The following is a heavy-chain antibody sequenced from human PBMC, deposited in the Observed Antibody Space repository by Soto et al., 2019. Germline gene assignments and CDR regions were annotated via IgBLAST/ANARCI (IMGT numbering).Heavy chain of an antibody. J-gene: IGHJ5*02. CDR1: GGSFSGYY. Sequence: QVQLQQWGAGLLKPSETLSLTCAVYGGSFSGYYWSWIRQPPGKGLEWIGEINHSGSTNYNPSLKSRVTISVDTSKNQFSLKLSSVTAADTAVYYCARGGITATVYWFAYNWFDPWGQGTLVTVSS. CDR3: ARGGITATVYWFAYNWFDP. V-gene: IGHV4-34*01. CDR2: INHSGST. D-gene: IGHD5-18*01.